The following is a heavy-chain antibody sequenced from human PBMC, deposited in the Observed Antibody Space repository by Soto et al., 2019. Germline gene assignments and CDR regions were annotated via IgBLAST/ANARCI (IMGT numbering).Heavy chain of an antibody. V-gene: IGHV4-31*03. J-gene: IGHJ4*02. Sequence: SETLSLTCTVSGGSISSGGYYWSWIRQHPGKGLEWIGYIYYSGSTYYNPSLKSRVTISVDTSKNQFYLKLSSVTAADTAVYYCARGYYYDSSGYYYARKEAGYYFDYWGQGTMVTVSS. CDR3: ARGYYYDSSGYYYARKEAGYYFDY. CDR1: GGSISSGGYY. CDR2: IYYSGST. D-gene: IGHD3-22*01.